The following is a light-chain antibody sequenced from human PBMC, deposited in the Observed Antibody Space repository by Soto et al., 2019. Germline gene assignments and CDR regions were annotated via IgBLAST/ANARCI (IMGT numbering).Light chain of an antibody. CDR1: QSLVHSDGDTY. J-gene: IGKJ4*01. Sequence: IVMTQSPLSLPVTPGEPASISCRSSQSLVHSDGDTYLNWLQQRPGQPPRLLIYKISKRFSGVPDRFTGSGAGTDFTLKISRVAAEDVGTYYCMQQTQFPFTFGGGTKVDIK. CDR3: MQQTQFPFT. V-gene: IGKV2-24*01. CDR2: KIS.